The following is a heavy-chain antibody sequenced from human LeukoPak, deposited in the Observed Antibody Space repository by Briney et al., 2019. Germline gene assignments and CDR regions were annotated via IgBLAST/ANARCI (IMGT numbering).Heavy chain of an antibody. J-gene: IGHJ6*03. CDR2: INWNGGST. CDR1: GFTFDDYG. CDR3: ARASSSPLLYYYYYYMDV. Sequence: GGSLRLSRAASGFTFDDYGMSWVRQAPGKGLELVSGINWNGGSTGYADSVKGRFTISRDNAKNSLYLQMNSLRAEDTALYYCARASSSPLLYYYYYYMDVWGKGTTVTVSS. V-gene: IGHV3-20*04. D-gene: IGHD6-13*01.